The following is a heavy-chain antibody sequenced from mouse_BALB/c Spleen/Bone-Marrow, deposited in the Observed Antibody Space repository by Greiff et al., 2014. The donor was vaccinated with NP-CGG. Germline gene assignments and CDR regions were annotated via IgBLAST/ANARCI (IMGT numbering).Heavy chain of an antibody. CDR1: GYTFTDYA. CDR2: ISGYYGDA. Sequence: QVQLKESGAELVRPGVSVKISCKGSGYTFTDYATHWVKQSHAKSLEWIGLISGYYGDAIYNQKFKGKATMTVDKSSSTAYMDLARLTSEDSAIYYCARSGKVRNAMDYWGQGTSVTVSS. J-gene: IGHJ4*01. D-gene: IGHD2-14*01. V-gene: IGHV1S137*01. CDR3: ARSGKVRNAMDY.